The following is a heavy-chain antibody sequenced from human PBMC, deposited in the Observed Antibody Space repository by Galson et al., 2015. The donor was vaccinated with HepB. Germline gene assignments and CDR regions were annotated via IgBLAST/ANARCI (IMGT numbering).Heavy chain of an antibody. V-gene: IGHV3-48*02. CDR3: ARVYDGDDAGEDYGMDV. CDR1: GFTFSSHF. CDR2: ISATSRNI. D-gene: IGHD4-17*01. Sequence: SLRLSCAGSGFTFSSHFMNWVRQAPGKGLEWVAYISATSRNIYYADSVKGRFSISRDNGKNSLYLQMNSLRDEDTAVYYCARVYDGDDAGEDYGMDVWGPGATVTVSS. J-gene: IGHJ6*02.